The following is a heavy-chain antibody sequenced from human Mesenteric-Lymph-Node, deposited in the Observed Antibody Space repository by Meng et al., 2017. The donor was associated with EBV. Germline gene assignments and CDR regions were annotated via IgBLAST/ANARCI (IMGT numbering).Heavy chain of an antibody. CDR3: ARGCLDTAMVDYYFDY. CDR2: ISYSGST. Sequence: LGLQGSGPRLVKPLETLSLPCTVSGGSISSSRYYWGWIRQPPGKGLEWIGSISYSGSTYSNPSLKSRVTISVDTSKTQFSLKLSSVTAADTAVYYCARGCLDTAMVDYYFDYWGQGTLVTVSS. J-gene: IGHJ4*02. V-gene: IGHV4-39*07. CDR1: GGSISSSRYY. D-gene: IGHD5-18*01.